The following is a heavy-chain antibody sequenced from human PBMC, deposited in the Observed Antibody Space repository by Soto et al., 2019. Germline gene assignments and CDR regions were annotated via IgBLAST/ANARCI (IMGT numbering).Heavy chain of an antibody. CDR2: IYYSGST. Sequence: KPSETLSLTCTVSGGSISSYYWSWIRQPPGKGLEWIGYIYYSGSTNYNPSLKSRVTISVDTSKNQFSLKMSSVTAADTAVYYCARLATRYYFDYWGQGTPVTVSS. J-gene: IGHJ4*02. CDR1: GGSISSYY. V-gene: IGHV4-59*01. D-gene: IGHD1-1*01. CDR3: ARLATRYYFDY.